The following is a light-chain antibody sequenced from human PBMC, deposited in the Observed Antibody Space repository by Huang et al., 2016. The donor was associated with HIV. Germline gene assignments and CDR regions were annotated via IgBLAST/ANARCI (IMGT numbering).Light chain of an antibody. CDR2: GAS. CDR3: HQTYSVPWT. Sequence: DIQMTQSPPSLSASIGDRVTIICRASQGIGTYLHWYKQKSGRAPSLLIYGASKLQTGVPSRFSGHGSGTNFSLTINNLQPDDFATYYCHQTYSVPWTFGLGTKVDTK. J-gene: IGKJ1*01. V-gene: IGKV1-39*01. CDR1: QGIGTY.